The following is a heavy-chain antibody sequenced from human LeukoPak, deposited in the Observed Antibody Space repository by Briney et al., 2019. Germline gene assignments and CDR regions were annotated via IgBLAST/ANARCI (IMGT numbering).Heavy chain of an antibody. V-gene: IGHV1-18*01. D-gene: IGHD2-15*01. CDR3: ARDYSVGYCGGGSCYGGGFIGY. CDR2: ISAYNGNT. Sequence: GASVTVSCKASGYTFTSYGISWVRQAPGQGLEWMGWISAYNGNTNYAQTLQGRVTMATDTYTNTAYMELRSLRSDDTAVYYGARDYSVGYCGGGSCYGGGFIGYGGQGTLATVSS. J-gene: IGHJ4*02. CDR1: GYTFTSYG.